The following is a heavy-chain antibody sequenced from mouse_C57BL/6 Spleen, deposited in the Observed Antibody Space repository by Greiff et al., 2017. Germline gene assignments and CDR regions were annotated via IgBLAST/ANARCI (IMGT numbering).Heavy chain of an antibody. CDR3: ARGDYDRYFDV. CDR2: ISDGGSYT. D-gene: IGHD2-4*01. V-gene: IGHV5-4*01. CDR1: GFTFSSYA. J-gene: IGHJ1*03. Sequence: VQLKESGGGLVKPGGSLKLSCAASGFTFSSYAMSWVRQTPEKRLEWVATISDGGSYTYYPDNVKGRFTISRDNAKNNLYLQMSHLKAEDTAMYYGARGDYDRYFDVWGTGTTVTVSS.